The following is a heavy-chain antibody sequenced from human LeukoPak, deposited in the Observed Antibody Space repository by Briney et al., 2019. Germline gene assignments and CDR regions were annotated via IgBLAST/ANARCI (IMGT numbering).Heavy chain of an antibody. CDR3: AKDADDYGDLYYFDY. Sequence: GGALRLSCAASGFTFSSYGMHWVRQAPGKGLEWVAVISYDGSNKYYADSVKGRFTISRDNSKNTLYLQMNSLRAEDTAVYYCAKDADDYGDLYYFDYWGQGTLVTVSS. V-gene: IGHV3-30*18. J-gene: IGHJ4*02. CDR2: ISYDGSNK. D-gene: IGHD4-17*01. CDR1: GFTFSSYG.